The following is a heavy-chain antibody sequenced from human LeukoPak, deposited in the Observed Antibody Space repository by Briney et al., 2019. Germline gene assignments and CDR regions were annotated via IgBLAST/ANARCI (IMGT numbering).Heavy chain of an antibody. CDR1: GGSISSYY. V-gene: IGHV4-4*07. J-gene: IGHJ3*02. Sequence: SETLSLTCTVSGGSISSYYWSWIRQPAGKGLEWIGRISTSGSTNYNPSLKSRVTISVDTSNNQFSLKLSSVTAADTAVYYCARVSHYYDSSGYYYLRAFDIWAQGAMVTVSS. CDR2: ISTSGST. D-gene: IGHD3-22*01. CDR3: ARVSHYYDSSGYYYLRAFDI.